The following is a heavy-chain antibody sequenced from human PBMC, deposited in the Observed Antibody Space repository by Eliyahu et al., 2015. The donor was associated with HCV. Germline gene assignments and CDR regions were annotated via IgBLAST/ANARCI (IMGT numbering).Heavy chain of an antibody. D-gene: IGHD3-10*01. CDR3: ARGYFGSGSLYDY. J-gene: IGHJ4*02. CDR2: VSSSSSTT. CDR1: GFTFSSYS. Sequence: EVQLVESGGGLVQPGGSLRLSCAASGFTFSSYSMNWVRQAPGKGLEWVSYVSSSSSTTYYTDSVKGRFTISRDNAKKSLYLQMNYLRDEDTAVYYCARGYFGSGSLYDYWGQGTLVTVSS. V-gene: IGHV3-48*02.